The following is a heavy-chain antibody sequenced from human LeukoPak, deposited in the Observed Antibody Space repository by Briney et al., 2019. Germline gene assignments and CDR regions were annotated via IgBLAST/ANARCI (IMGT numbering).Heavy chain of an antibody. CDR2: INWNGGST. J-gene: IGHJ4*02. Sequence: SGGSLRLSCAASGFTFENYGMSWVRQAPGKGLEWVSGINWNGGSTGYADSVEGRFTISRDNAKNSQYLQMNSLRVEDTALYYCARAQTYGDSRLLLDYWGQGTLVTVSS. CDR1: GFTFENYG. V-gene: IGHV3-20*04. CDR3: ARAQTYGDSRLLLDY. D-gene: IGHD2-21*02.